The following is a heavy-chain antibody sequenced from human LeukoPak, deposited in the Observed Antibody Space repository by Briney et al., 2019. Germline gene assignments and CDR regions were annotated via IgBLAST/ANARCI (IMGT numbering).Heavy chain of an antibody. CDR1: GYTFTSYD. CDR2: MNPNSGNT. J-gene: IGHJ6*02. CDR3: ARDRPTVITIFGVVNYYYYGMDV. D-gene: IGHD3-3*01. V-gene: IGHV1-8*01. Sequence: ASVKVSCKASGYTFTSYDINWVRQATGQGLEWMGWMNPNSGNTGYAQKFQGRVTMTRDTSISTAYMELSRLRSDDTAVYYCARDRPTVITIFGVVNYYYYGMDVWGQGTTVTVSS.